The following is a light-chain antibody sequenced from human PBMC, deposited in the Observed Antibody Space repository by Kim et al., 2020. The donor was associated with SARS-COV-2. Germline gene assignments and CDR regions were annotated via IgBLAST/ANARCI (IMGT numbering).Light chain of an antibody. Sequence: GQSVTISCAGTSSDVGAYNYVSWYQQHPGKAPKVMIYDVNKRPSGVPDRFSGSKSGSTASRTVSGLQAEDEADYYCSAFAASNSLLFGGGTKLTVL. J-gene: IGLJ2*01. CDR3: SAFAASNSLL. V-gene: IGLV2-8*01. CDR2: DVN. CDR1: SSDVGAYNY.